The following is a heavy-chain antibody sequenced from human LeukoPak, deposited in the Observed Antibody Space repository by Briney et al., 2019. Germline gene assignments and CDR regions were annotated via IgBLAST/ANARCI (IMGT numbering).Heavy chain of an antibody. V-gene: IGHV4-4*07. CDR3: ARGGRIPRNYYYYYMDV. Sequence: SETLSLTCTVSGGSISNYYWSWIRQPAGKGLEWIGRIYTSGSTNYNPSLKSRVTISVDTSKNQFSLKLSSVTAADTAVYYCARGGRIPRNYYYYYMDVWGKGTTVTVSS. J-gene: IGHJ6*03. D-gene: IGHD2-21*01. CDR1: GGSISNYY. CDR2: IYTSGST.